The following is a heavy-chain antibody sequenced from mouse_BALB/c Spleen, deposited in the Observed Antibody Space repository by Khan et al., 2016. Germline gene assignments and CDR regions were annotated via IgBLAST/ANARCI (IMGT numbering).Heavy chain of an antibody. CDR3: AGEYYGSDWLAY. V-gene: IGHV9-3*02. CDR2: INTNTGEP. J-gene: IGHJ3*01. D-gene: IGHD1-1*01. Sequence: QIQLVQSGPELKKPGETVKISCKASGYTFTNYGMNWVKPAPGKGLKWMGWINTNTGEPTYAEEFKGRFAFSLDTSASTAYLQINNLKNEDTATYFWAGEYYGSDWLAYWGQGTLGTVSA. CDR1: GYTFTNYG.